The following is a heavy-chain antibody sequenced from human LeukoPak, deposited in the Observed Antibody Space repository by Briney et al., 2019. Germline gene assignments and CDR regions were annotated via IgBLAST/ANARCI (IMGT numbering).Heavy chain of an antibody. CDR1: GFTFSSYA. Sequence: VQPGRSLRLSCAASGFTFSSYAMHWVRQAPGKGLEWVAVISYDGSNKYYADFVKGRFTISRDNSKNTLYLQMNSLRAEDTAVYYCARGPYGSGSYYFDYWGQGTLVTVSS. D-gene: IGHD3-10*01. J-gene: IGHJ4*02. V-gene: IGHV3-30-3*01. CDR3: ARGPYGSGSYYFDY. CDR2: ISYDGSNK.